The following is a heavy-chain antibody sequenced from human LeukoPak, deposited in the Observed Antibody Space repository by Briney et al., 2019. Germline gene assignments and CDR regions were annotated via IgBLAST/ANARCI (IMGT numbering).Heavy chain of an antibody. CDR3: ARDGERGELSLYMDY. J-gene: IGHJ4*02. Sequence: PGGSLRLSCAGSGFTFSSYSMNWVRQAPGKGLEWVSSISSSSSYIYYADSVKGRFTISRDNARNSLYLQMNNLRAEDTAEYYCARDGERGELSLYMDYWGKGTLVTVSS. V-gene: IGHV3-21*01. D-gene: IGHD3-16*02. CDR1: GFTFSSYS. CDR2: ISSSSSYI.